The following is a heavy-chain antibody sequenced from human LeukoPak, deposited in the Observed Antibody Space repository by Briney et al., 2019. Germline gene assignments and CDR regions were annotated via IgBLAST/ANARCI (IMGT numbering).Heavy chain of an antibody. CDR1: GGSISSYY. D-gene: IGHD3-10*01. V-gene: IGHV4-59*01. Sequence: PSETLSLTCTVSGGSISSYYWSWIRQPPGKGLEWIGYIYYSGSTNYNPSLKSRVTISIDTSKNEFSLKLTSVIAADTAVYFCAREENYLGRGSYFEGTFDYGAQGSVAPVPS. CDR3: AREENYLGRGSYFEGTFDY. J-gene: IGHJ4*02. CDR2: IYYSGST.